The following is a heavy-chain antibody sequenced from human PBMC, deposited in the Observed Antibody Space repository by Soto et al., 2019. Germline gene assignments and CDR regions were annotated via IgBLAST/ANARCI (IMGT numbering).Heavy chain of an antibody. CDR2: ISAYNGNT. CDR1: GYTFTSYG. Sequence: QVQLVQSGAEVKKPGASVKVSCKASGYTFTSYGISWVRQAPGQGLEWMGWISAYNGNTNYAQKLQGRVTMTTDTSTSKAHIELRRLRSDDTAAYYSATRSRAMGRYMGWPRPGNNAYWGQGTLVTVSS. D-gene: IGHD1-26*01. J-gene: IGHJ4*02. V-gene: IGHV1-18*01. CDR3: ATRSRAMGRYMGWPRPGNNAY.